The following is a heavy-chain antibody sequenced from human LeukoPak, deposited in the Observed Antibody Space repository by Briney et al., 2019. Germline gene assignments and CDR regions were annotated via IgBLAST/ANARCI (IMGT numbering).Heavy chain of an antibody. D-gene: IGHD2-2*01. V-gene: IGHV3-7*01. CDR1: GFTFSSYW. Sequence: GGSLRLSCAASGFTFSSYWMSWVRQAPGKGLEWVAHIKQDGSEKYYVDSVKGRFTISRDNAKNSLYLQMNSLRAEDTAVYYCARRPRYCSSTSCYPHYYFDYWGQGTLVTVSS. J-gene: IGHJ4*02. CDR2: IKQDGSEK. CDR3: ARRPRYCSSTSCYPHYYFDY.